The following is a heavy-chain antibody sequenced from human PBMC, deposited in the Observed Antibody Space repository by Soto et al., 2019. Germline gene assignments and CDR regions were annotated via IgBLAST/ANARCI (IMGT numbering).Heavy chain of an antibody. CDR1: GGSISSYY. J-gene: IGHJ4*02. CDR2: VYYSGPT. D-gene: IGHD6-19*01. CDR3: ASVPRDGCPDY. V-gene: IGHV4-59*01. Sequence: QVQLQESGPGLVKPSETLSLTCTVSGGSISSYYWTWIRQPPGKGPEWIGWVYYSGPTNYNPSLQSRVAISVNTSKSQFALKLSSVTAADTAVYYCASVPRDGCPDYWGEGSLVTVSS.